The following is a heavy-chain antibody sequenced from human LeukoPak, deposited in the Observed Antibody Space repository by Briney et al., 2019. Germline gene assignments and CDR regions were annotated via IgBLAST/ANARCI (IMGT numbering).Heavy chain of an antibody. CDR3: VRGRPTYRSWSGSSLIDP. CDR1: GYTFTSYG. V-gene: IGHV1-46*01. Sequence: ASVKVSCKASGYTFTSYGISWVRQAPGQGLEWMGIINPNGGSASNAQKFQGRVTMTRDMSTSTVYMELSSLRSEDTAVYYCVRGRPTYRSWSGSSLIDPWGQGTLVTVSS. D-gene: IGHD3-3*01. CDR2: INPNGGSA. J-gene: IGHJ5*02.